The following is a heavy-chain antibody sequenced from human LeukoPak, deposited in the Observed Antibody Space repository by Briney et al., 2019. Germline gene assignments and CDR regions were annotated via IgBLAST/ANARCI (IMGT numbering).Heavy chain of an antibody. CDR3: ARIRNDWTYYYYMDV. D-gene: IGHD3-9*01. CDR2: IDWDDDK. J-gene: IGHJ6*03. Sequence: SGPALVKPTQTLTLTCTFSGFSLSTSGMRVSWIRQPAGKALEWLARIDWDDDKFYSTSLKTRLTISKDTSKNQVVLTMTNMDPVDTATYYCARIRNDWTYYYYMDVWGKGTTVTVSS. V-gene: IGHV2-70*04. CDR1: GFSLSTSGMR.